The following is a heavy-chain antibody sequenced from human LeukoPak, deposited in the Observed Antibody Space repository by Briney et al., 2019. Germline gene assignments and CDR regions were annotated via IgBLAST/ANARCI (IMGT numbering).Heavy chain of an antibody. CDR3: ARDRPMTTVTTTGTTYYYYYYMDV. CDR1: GFTFSSYE. J-gene: IGHJ6*03. CDR2: ISSSGSTI. D-gene: IGHD4-17*01. Sequence: KPGGSLRLSCAASGFTFSSYEMNWVRQAPGKGLEWVSYISSSGSTIYYADSVKGRFTISRDNAKNSLYLQMNSLRAEDTAVYYCARDRPMTTVTTTGTTYYYYYYMDVWGKGTTVTVSS. V-gene: IGHV3-48*03.